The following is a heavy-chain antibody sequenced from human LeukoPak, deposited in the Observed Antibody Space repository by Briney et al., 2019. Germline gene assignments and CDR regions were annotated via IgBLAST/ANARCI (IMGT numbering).Heavy chain of an antibody. V-gene: IGHV3-23*01. CDR3: AKPIVGATVNFDY. CDR1: GFGLGSYA. J-gene: IGHJ4*02. D-gene: IGHD1-26*01. CDR2: ISGGGDII. Sequence: GGPLRLSCVASGFGLGSYAMSWVRQAPGKGLEWVSVISGGGDIIEYADSVKGRFIISRDNSKNTLYLQMSSLRAEDTAVYYCAKPIVGATVNFDYWGQGTLVTVSS.